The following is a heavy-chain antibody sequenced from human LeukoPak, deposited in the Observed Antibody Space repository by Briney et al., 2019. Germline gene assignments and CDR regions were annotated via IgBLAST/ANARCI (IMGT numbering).Heavy chain of an antibody. V-gene: IGHV3-23*01. J-gene: IGHJ3*02. CDR3: AKDQITPSSGYFQDAFDI. CDR1: GFTFSSYG. CDR2: ISGSGGST. D-gene: IGHD3-22*01. Sequence: GGSLRLSCAASGFTFSSYGMSWVRQAPGKGLEWVSAISGSGGSTYYADSVKGRFTISRDNSKNTLYLQMNSLRAEDTAVYYCAKDQITPSSGYFQDAFDIWGQGTMVTVSS.